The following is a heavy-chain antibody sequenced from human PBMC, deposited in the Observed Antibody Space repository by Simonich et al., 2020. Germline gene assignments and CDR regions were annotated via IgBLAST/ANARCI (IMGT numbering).Heavy chain of an antibody. CDR1: GFTFSSYW. CDR2: INSDESRT. V-gene: IGHV3-74*01. Sequence: EVQLVESGGGLVQPGWSLRLACSASGFTFSSYWLHVVRQAPGKGLGVVSRINSDESRTSYADFWKVRLTISRANAKNTLYMQMNSLRAEDTAVYYCARGGWSSSWYYWGQGTLVTVSS. D-gene: IGHD6-13*01. CDR3: ARGGWSSSWYY. J-gene: IGHJ4*02.